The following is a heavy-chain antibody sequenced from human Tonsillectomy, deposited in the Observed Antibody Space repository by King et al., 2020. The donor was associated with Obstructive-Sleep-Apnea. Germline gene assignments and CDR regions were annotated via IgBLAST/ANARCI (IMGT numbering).Heavy chain of an antibody. Sequence: QLQESGPGLVKPSQTLSLTCVVSGGSISGGGYSWSWIRQPPGKGLEWIGYIYYSGSTYYNPSLKSRVTMSVDTSKNQFSLKLSSVTAADTAVYYCAREVVTMDHYGMDVWGQGTTVIVSS. CDR3: AREVVTMDHYGMDV. D-gene: IGHD4-23*01. CDR2: IYYSGST. J-gene: IGHJ6*02. CDR1: GGSISGGGYS. V-gene: IGHV4-30-4*07.